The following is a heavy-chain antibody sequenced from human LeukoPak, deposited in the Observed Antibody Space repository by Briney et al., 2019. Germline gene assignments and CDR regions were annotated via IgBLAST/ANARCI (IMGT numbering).Heavy chain of an antibody. CDR1: GFTFSSYA. CDR2: ISGSGGST. D-gene: IGHD6-13*01. V-gene: IGHV3-23*01. J-gene: IGHJ4*02. Sequence: GGSLRLSCAASGFTFSSYAMSWVRQAPGKGLEWVSAISGSGGSTYYADSVKGRFTTSRDNSKNTLYLQMNSLRAEDTAVYYCAKDRAAAGTFDYWGQGTLVTVSS. CDR3: AKDRAAAGTFDY.